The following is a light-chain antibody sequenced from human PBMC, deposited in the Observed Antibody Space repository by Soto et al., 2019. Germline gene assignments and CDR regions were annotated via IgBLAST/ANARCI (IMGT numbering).Light chain of an antibody. CDR1: QSVNSN. J-gene: IGKJ2*01. CDR2: GTN. Sequence: ETVLTQSPATLSVSPGERATLSCRASQSVNSNLAWYQQKPGQSPRLLMYGTNTRATGVPARFSGSGSGTEFTLTISSLQSEDFAVYCCQHYNNWPLTFGQGTKLEIK. V-gene: IGKV3-15*01. CDR3: QHYNNWPLT.